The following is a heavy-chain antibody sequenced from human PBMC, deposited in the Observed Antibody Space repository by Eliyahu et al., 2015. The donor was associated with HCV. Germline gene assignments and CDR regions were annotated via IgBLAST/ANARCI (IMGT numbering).Heavy chain of an antibody. D-gene: IGHD1-26*01. Sequence: QVQLVESGGGVVQPGRSLRLSCAASGFTFXSYAMHWVRQAPGKGLEWVAVISYDGSNKYYADSVKGRFTISRDNSKNTLYLQMNSLRAEDTAVYYCARDYGVVGATHQDYWGQGTLVTVSS. CDR2: ISYDGSNK. CDR3: ARDYGVVGATHQDY. V-gene: IGHV3-30-3*01. J-gene: IGHJ4*02. CDR1: GFTFXSYA.